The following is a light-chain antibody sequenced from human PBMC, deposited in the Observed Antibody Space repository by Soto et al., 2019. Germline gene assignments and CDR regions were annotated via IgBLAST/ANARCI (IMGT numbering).Light chain of an antibody. Sequence: QSVLTQPPSVSGTPGQSITISCSGSSSNIGTYTLNWYQHLPGTAPKLLFSTYDQRPSGVADRFSGSKSGTSASLAISGLQSSDAAVYYFASWDDRVNGVVFGGGTKLTVL. V-gene: IGLV1-44*01. CDR2: TYD. CDR3: ASWDDRVNGVV. CDR1: SSNIGTYT. J-gene: IGLJ2*01.